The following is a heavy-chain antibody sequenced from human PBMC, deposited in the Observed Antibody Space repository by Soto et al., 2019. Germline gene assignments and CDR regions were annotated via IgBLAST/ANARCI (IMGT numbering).Heavy chain of an antibody. CDR1: GFTFSSYS. CDR2: ISSSSSTI. D-gene: IGHD2-2*01. J-gene: IGHJ3*02. Sequence: EVQLVESGGGLEQPGGSLRLSCEASGFTFSSYSMNWVRQAPGKGLEWISYISSSSSTIFYADSVKGRFTISRDNAKNSLYLQMNSLRAEDTAVYYCARPSGYCSSTSCKVGDAFDIWGQGTMVTVSS. CDR3: ARPSGYCSSTSCKVGDAFDI. V-gene: IGHV3-48*01.